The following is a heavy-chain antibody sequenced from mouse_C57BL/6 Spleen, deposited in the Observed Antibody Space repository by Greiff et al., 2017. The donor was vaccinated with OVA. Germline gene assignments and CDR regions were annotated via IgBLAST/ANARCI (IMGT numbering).Heavy chain of an antibody. CDR1: GYTFTSYG. Sequence: QVQLKESGAELARPGASVKLSCKASGYTFTSYGISWVKQRTGQGLEWIGEIYPRSGNTYYNEKFKGKATLTADKSSSTAYMELRSLTSEDSAVYFCARYYDDMDYWGQGTSVTVSS. CDR2: IYPRSGNT. D-gene: IGHD1-1*02. V-gene: IGHV1-81*01. CDR3: ARYYDDMDY. J-gene: IGHJ4*01.